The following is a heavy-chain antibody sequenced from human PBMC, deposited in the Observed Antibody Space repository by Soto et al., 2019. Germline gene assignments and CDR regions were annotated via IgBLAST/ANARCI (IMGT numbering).Heavy chain of an antibody. J-gene: IGHJ5*02. D-gene: IGHD4-17*01. V-gene: IGHV4-59*08. CDR1: GGSISSYY. CDR3: ARSHSMTTVTTASWWFDP. CDR2: IYYSGST. Sequence: QVQLQESGPGLVKPSETLSLTCTVSGGSISSYYWSWIRQPPGKGLEWIGYIYYSGSTNYNPSLKSRVTISVDTSKNQFSLKLSSVTAADTAVYYCARSHSMTTVTTASWWFDPWGQGTLVTVSS.